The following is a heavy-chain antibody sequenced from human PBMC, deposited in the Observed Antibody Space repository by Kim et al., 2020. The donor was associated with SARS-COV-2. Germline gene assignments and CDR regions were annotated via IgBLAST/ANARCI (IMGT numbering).Heavy chain of an antibody. CDR3: AKLQSGSYFYY. J-gene: IGHJ4*02. V-gene: IGHV3-23*01. Sequence: YYADSVKGRFTISRDNSKNTLYLQMNSLRAEDTAVYYCAKLQSGSYFYYWGQGTLVTVSS. D-gene: IGHD1-26*01.